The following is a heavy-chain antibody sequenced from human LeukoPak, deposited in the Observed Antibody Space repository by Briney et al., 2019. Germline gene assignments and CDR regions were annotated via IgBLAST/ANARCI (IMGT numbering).Heavy chain of an antibody. D-gene: IGHD3-10*01. CDR2: IDPNSGGT. Sequence: VKVSCKASGYTFTSYGINWVRQAPGQGLEWMGWIDPNSGGTNYAQKFQGRVTMTRDTSISTAYMVLNRLRSDDTAVYYCAREYYYGSGNYYNRIDYWGQGTLVTVSS. CDR1: GYTFTSYG. J-gene: IGHJ4*02. V-gene: IGHV1-2*02. CDR3: AREYYYGSGNYYNRIDY.